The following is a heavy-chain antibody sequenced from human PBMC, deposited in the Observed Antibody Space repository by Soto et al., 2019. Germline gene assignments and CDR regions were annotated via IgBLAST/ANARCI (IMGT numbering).Heavy chain of an antibody. CDR2: ISGFSAGSAST. D-gene: IGHD3-10*01. CDR1: GFTFNSYA. Sequence: EVQLLESGGGLVQPGGSLRLSCAASGFTFNSYAMHWVRQAPGKGLEWVSGISGFSAGSASTYFADSVKGRFIISRDNSNNTLYLQMNNLRAEDTALYYCARVPHFFGLGAFDFWGHGTLVTVSS. V-gene: IGHV3-23*01. J-gene: IGHJ3*01. CDR3: ARVPHFFGLGAFDF.